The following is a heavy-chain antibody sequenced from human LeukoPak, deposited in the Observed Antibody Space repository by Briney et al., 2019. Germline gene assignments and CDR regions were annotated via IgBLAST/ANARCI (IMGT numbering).Heavy chain of an antibody. V-gene: IGHV3-43*02. J-gene: IGHJ4*02. CDR2: ISGDGDST. D-gene: IGHD1-14*01. Sequence: PGGSLRLSCAASGFTFDDYAMHWVRQPAGKGLEWVSLISGDGDSTHYADSVEGRFTISRDNNKNSVYLQMNSLRSEDTAFYYCAKDYTGTRYGQYFDYWGQGTLVTVSS. CDR3: AKDYTGTRYGQYFDY. CDR1: GFTFDDYA.